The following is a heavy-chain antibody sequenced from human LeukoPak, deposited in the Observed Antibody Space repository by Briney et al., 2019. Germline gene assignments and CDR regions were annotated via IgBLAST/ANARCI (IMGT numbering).Heavy chain of an antibody. CDR1: GFTFSSYV. CDR3: ARDLGRYDFWSGYYTGDAFDI. CDR2: ISYDGSNK. D-gene: IGHD3-3*01. V-gene: IGHV3-30*14. Sequence: GGSLRLSCAASGFTFSSYVMHWVRQAPGKGLEWVAVISYDGSNKYYADSVKGRFTISRDNSKNTLYLQMNSLRAEDTAVYYCARDLGRYDFWSGYYTGDAFDIWGQGTMVTVSS. J-gene: IGHJ3*02.